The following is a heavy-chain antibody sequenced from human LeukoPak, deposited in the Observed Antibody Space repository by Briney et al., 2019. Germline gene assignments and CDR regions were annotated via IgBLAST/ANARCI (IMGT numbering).Heavy chain of an antibody. CDR3: ARIPLSSGGVREFDY. CDR1: GYTFTSYA. J-gene: IGHJ4*02. V-gene: IGHV1-3*01. Sequence: ASVKVSCKASGYTFTSYAMHWVRQAPGQRLEWMGWINAGNGNTKYSQKFQGRVTITRDTSASTAYMELSSLRSEDTAVYYCARIPLSSGGVREFDYWGQGTLVTVSS. D-gene: IGHD6-19*01. CDR2: INAGNGNT.